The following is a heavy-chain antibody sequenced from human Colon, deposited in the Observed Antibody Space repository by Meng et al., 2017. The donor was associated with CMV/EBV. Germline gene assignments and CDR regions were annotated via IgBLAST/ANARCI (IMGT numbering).Heavy chain of an antibody. J-gene: IGHJ6*02. D-gene: IGHD5-12*01. CDR3: AKDRGRSGYASYGLDV. CDR1: GFTFSPYS. CDR2: IRSGSRDI. V-gene: IGHV3-21*01. Sequence: GESLKISCSASGFTFSPYSMNWVRQAPGKGLEWVATIRSGSRDISYADSVKGRFTIFRDDAKSSLFLEMNNLRAEDTAVYYCAKDRGRSGYASYGLDVWGQGTTVTVSS.